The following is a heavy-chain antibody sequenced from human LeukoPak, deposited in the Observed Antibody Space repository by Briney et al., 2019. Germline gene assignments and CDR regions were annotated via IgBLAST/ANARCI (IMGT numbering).Heavy chain of an antibody. Sequence: GGSLRLSCSASGFTFSSYAMHWVRQAPGKGLEYVSAISSNGGSTYYADSVKGRFTISRDNSQNTLYLQMSSLRAEDTAVYYCVKGGIAVAAPFDYWGQGTLVTVSS. D-gene: IGHD6-19*01. CDR2: ISSNGGST. V-gene: IGHV3-64D*06. CDR1: GFTFSSYA. J-gene: IGHJ4*02. CDR3: VKGGIAVAAPFDY.